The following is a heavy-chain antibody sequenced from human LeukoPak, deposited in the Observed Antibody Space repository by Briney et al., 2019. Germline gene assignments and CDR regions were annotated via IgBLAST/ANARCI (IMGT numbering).Heavy chain of an antibody. CDR1: GFTFSSYG. D-gene: IGHD6-19*01. J-gene: IGHJ3*02. CDR3: AKDHRFSGWLPSADDAFDI. V-gene: IGHV3-30*18. CDR2: ISYDGSNK. Sequence: HAGRSLRLSCAASGFTFSSYGMHWVRQAPGKGLEWVAVISYDGSNKYYADSVKGRFIISRDNSKSTLYLQMNSLRAEDTAVYYCAKDHRFSGWLPSADDAFDIWGQGTMVTVSS.